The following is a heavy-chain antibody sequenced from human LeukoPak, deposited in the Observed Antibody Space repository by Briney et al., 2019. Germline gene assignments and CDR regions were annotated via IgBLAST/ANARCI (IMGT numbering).Heavy chain of an antibody. D-gene: IGHD3-22*01. V-gene: IGHV2-5*02. CDR3: AHRRNYYDSTTFDY. J-gene: IGHJ4*02. CDR1: GFSLSTRGVG. CDR2: IYWDDDK. Sequence: GPTLVKPTQTLTLTCTFSGFSLSTRGVGVGWIRQPPGEALVSLALIYWDDDKRYSPSMKTRLTITKDTSKNQVVLTMTNMDPVDTATYYCAHRRNYYDSTTFDYWGQSTLVTVFS.